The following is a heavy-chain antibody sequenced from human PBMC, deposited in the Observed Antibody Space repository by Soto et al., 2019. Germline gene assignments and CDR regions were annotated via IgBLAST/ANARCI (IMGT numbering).Heavy chain of an antibody. CDR1: GLHFRIYS. Sequence: GGSLRISCASSGLHFRIYSMHWVRPVPGKGLEWVSSISSSSDIYYADSVKGRFTISRDNAKNSMYLQMNSLRAEDTAVNDCARAISMIVAGAFGSWGRGTMVPLSS. D-gene: IGHD3-22*01. V-gene: IGHV3-21*01. CDR3: ARAISMIVAGAFGS. J-gene: IGHJ3*02. CDR2: ISSSSDI.